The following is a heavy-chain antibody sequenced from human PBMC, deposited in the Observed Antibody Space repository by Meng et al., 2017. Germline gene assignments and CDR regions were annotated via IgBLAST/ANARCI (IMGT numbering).Heavy chain of an antibody. J-gene: IGHJ5*02. V-gene: IGHV4-59*01. Sequence: SETLSLTCTVSGGSISSYYWSWIRQPPGKGLEWIGYIYYSGSTNYNPPLKSRVTISVDTSKNQFSLKLSSVTAADTAVYYCARQGGIAAAGTIWFDPWGQGTLVTVSS. D-gene: IGHD6-13*01. CDR1: GGSISSYY. CDR3: ARQGGIAAAGTIWFDP. CDR2: IYYSGST.